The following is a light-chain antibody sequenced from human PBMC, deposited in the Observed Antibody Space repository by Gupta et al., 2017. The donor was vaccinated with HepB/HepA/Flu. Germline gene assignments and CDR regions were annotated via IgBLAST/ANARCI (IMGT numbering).Light chain of an antibody. CDR3: QQDNSYLIT. Sequence: DIQMTQSPSTLSASVGDRVTITCRASQSISSWLAWYQQKPGKAPKLLIYKASSLESGVPSRFSGSGSGTEFTLTISSLHPDDFATYYCQQDNSYLITFGGGTKVEIK. V-gene: IGKV1-5*03. CDR1: QSISSW. CDR2: KAS. J-gene: IGKJ4*01.